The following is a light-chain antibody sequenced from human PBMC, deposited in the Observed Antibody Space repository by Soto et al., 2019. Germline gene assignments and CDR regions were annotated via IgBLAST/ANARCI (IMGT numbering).Light chain of an antibody. CDR3: QQYSSSPKT. J-gene: IGKJ1*01. CDR2: DAS. V-gene: IGKV3-20*01. CDR1: QSVSNSY. Sequence: EIVLTQSPGTLSLSPGERATLSCRASQSVSNSYLAWHQQKPGQAPRLLIYDASNRATGIPDRFSGSGSGTDSTLTISRLEPEDFAVYYCQQYSSSPKTFGQGTKVDIK.